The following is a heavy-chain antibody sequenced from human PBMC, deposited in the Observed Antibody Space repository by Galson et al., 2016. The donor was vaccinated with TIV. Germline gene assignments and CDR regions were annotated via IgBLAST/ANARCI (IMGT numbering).Heavy chain of an antibody. V-gene: IGHV3-66*02. D-gene: IGHD2-21*01. Sequence: SLRLSCAASGLSVGDNYMTWVRQAPGKGLEWVALIDSDGSTIHADSVKGRFTVSRDNSKNMVYLQMNSLRPEDTAVYFCARERRHCGNECFLRYYYGMDAWGQGTTVTVSS. CDR3: ARERRHCGNECFLRYYYGMDA. J-gene: IGHJ6*02. CDR2: IDSDGST. CDR1: GLSVGDNY.